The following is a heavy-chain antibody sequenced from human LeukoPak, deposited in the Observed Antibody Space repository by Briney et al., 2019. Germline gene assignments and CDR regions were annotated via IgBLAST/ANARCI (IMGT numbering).Heavy chain of an antibody. CDR1: GYSISSGYY. Sequence: KASETLSLACTVSGYSISSGYYWGWIRQPPGKGLEWIGSIYHSGSTYYNPSLKSRVTISVDTSKNQFSLKLSSVTAADTAVYYCARDDNYGSGSSFDYWGQGTLVTVSS. V-gene: IGHV4-38-2*02. D-gene: IGHD3-10*01. J-gene: IGHJ4*02. CDR2: IYHSGST. CDR3: ARDDNYGSGSSFDY.